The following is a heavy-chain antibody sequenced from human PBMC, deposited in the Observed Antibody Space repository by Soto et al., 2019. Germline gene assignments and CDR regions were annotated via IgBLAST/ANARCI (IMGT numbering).Heavy chain of an antibody. CDR3: AREPPYCSGGSCGVHGMDV. Sequence: ASVKVSCKASGYTFTSYAMHWVRQAPGQRLEWMGWINAGNGNTKYSQKFQGRVTITRDTSASTAYMELSSLRSEDTAVYYCAREPPYCSGGSCGVHGMDVWGQGTTVTVSS. V-gene: IGHV1-3*01. CDR1: GYTFTSYA. CDR2: INAGNGNT. D-gene: IGHD2-15*01. J-gene: IGHJ6*02.